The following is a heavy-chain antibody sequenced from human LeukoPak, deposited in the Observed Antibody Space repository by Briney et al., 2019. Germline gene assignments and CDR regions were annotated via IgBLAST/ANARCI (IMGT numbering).Heavy chain of an antibody. V-gene: IGHV1-2*02. D-gene: IGHD3-22*01. J-gene: IGHJ4*02. Sequence: PWASVKVSCKASGYTFTGYYMHWVRQAPGQGLEWMGWINPNSGGTNYAQKFQGRVTMTRDTSISTAYMELSRLRSDDTAVYYCARAYDSSGYSRYYFDYWGQGTLVTVSS. CDR1: GYTFTGYY. CDR2: INPNSGGT. CDR3: ARAYDSSGYSRYYFDY.